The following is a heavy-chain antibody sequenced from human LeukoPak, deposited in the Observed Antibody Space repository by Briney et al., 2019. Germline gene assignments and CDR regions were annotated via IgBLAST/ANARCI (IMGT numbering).Heavy chain of an antibody. J-gene: IGHJ4*02. D-gene: IGHD2-21*01. Sequence: GGSLRLSCAASGFTFSSYAMHWVRQAPGKGLEWVAVVSFDGSDKYYADSVRGRFTISRDNSKNTLYLQMNSLRAEDTAVYYCAKEDKGDSSEDWGQGRLVTVSS. V-gene: IGHV3-30*18. CDR3: AKEDKGDSSED. CDR1: GFTFSSYA. CDR2: VSFDGSDK.